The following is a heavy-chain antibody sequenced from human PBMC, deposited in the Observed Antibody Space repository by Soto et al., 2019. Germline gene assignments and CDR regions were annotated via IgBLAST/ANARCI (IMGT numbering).Heavy chain of an antibody. D-gene: IGHD6-19*01. CDR1: GGTFSSYA. CDR3: ARDTPINLQGIAVAGMHYYYYGMDV. V-gene: IGHV1-18*01. CDR2: ISAYNGNT. J-gene: IGHJ6*02. Sequence: ASVKVSCKASGGTFSSYAISWVRQAPGQGLEWMGWISAYNGNTNYAQKLQGRVTMTTDTSTSTAYMELRSLRSDDTAVYYCARDTPINLQGIAVAGMHYYYYGMDVWGQGTTVTVSS.